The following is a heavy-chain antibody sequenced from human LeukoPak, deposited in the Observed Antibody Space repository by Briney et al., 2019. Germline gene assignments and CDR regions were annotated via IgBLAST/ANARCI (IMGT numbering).Heavy chain of an antibody. Sequence: SETLSLTCTVSGGSISSSSYYWGWIRQPPGKGLEWIGSIYYSGSTYYNPSLKSRVTISVDTSKNQFSLKLSSVTAADTAVYYCARHLGYCSSTSCYSPFFDWFDPWGQGTLVTVSS. V-gene: IGHV4-39*01. J-gene: IGHJ5*02. CDR1: GGSISSSSYY. D-gene: IGHD2-2*02. CDR2: IYYSGST. CDR3: ARHLGYCSSTSCYSPFFDWFDP.